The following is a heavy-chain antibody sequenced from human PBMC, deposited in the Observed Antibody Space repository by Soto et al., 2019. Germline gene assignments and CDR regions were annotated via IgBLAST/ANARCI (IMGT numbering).Heavy chain of an antibody. D-gene: IGHD2-2*01. CDR2: IYHSGST. CDR1: GGSISSGGYS. CDR3: ARALWGPAGHINWFDP. J-gene: IGHJ5*02. V-gene: IGHV4-30-2*01. Sequence: SETLSLTCAVSGGSISSGGYSWSWIRQPPGKGLEWIGYIYHSGSTYYNPSLKSRVTISVDTSKNQFSLKLTSVTAADTVVYYCARALWGPAGHINWFDPWGQGTLATVSS.